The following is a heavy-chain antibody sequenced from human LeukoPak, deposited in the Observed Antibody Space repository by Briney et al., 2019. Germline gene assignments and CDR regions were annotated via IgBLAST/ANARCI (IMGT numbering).Heavy chain of an antibody. V-gene: IGHV1-69*05. CDR1: GGSFNAYA. Sequence: ASVKVSCKASGGSFNAYAISWVRQAPGQGLEWMGGIIPIFGTSNYAQKLQGRVTISTDESTSTAYMEVSSLRAEDTAVYYCARLGTTVTTGPSPKGAFDIWGQGTMVTVSS. D-gene: IGHD4-11*01. CDR3: ARLGTTVTTGPSPKGAFDI. J-gene: IGHJ3*02. CDR2: IIPIFGTS.